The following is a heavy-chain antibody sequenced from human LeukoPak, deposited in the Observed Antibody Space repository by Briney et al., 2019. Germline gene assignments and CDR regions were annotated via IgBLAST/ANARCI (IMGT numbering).Heavy chain of an antibody. D-gene: IGHD2-2*02. CDR1: GGSISSYY. J-gene: IGHJ3*02. V-gene: IGHV4-59*01. Sequence: SETLSLTCTVSGGSISSYYWSWIRQPPGKGLEWIGYIYYSRSTNYNPSLKSRVTISVDTSKNQFSLKLSSVTAADTAVYYCARDLGYCSSTSCYTGGVDAFDIWGQGTMVTVSS. CDR3: ARDLGYCSSTSCYTGGVDAFDI. CDR2: IYYSRST.